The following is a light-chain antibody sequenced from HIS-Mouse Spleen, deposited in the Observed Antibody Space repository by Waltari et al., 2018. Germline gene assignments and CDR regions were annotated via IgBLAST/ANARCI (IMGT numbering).Light chain of an antibody. CDR1: SSDVGGYNS. J-gene: IGLJ1*01. Sequence: QSALTQPRSVSGSPGQSVTISCTGPSSDVGGYNSVSWYQQHPGKAPKLMIYDVSKRPSGVPDRFSGSKSGNTASLTISGLQAEDEADYYCCSYAGSYTGVFGTGTKVTVL. CDR2: DVS. V-gene: IGLV2-11*01. CDR3: CSYAGSYTGV.